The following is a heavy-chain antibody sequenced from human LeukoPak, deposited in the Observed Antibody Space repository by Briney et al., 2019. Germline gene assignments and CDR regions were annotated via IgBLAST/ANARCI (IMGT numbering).Heavy chain of an antibody. CDR3: ARGYSTSWLYYYDI. D-gene: IGHD1-26*01. CDR1: GGSVYNYY. V-gene: IGHV4-59*02. CDR2: IFYIGDT. Sequence: PSETLSLTCTVSGGSVYNYYWGWIRQPPGKGLEWIGHIFYIGDTDYTPSLKSRVSMSVDRSNNHFSLTVTSVTPADTAVYYCARGYSTSWLYYYDIWGRGAPVTVSS. J-gene: IGHJ2*01.